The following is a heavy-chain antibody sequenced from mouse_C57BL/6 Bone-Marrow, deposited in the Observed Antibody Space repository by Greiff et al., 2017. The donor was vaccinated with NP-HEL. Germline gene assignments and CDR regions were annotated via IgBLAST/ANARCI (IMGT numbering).Heavy chain of an antibody. CDR2: INPSTGGT. J-gene: IGHJ2*01. CDR3: ARPLFYYDLDY. CDR1: GYSFTGYY. Sequence: RKPSVPPLLPPFSSFPISCKASGYSFTGYYMNWVKQSPEKSLEWIGEINPSTGGTTYNQKFKAKATLTVDKSSSTAYMQLKSLTSEDSAVYYCARPLFYYDLDYWGQGTTLTVSS. V-gene: IGHV1-42*01. D-gene: IGHD2-4*01.